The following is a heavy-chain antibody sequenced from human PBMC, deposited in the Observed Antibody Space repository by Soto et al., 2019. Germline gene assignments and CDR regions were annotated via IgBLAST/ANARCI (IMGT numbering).Heavy chain of an antibody. CDR2: ISPSGSP. D-gene: IGHD2-8*01. Sequence: PSETLSITCSFSRGSVSSGGYSWSWIRQAPGKGLEWIGFISPSGSPAYNPSLKSRVSISVDTSNNQISLELSSVTAADTAVYYCTRGVLAWGPGTLVTVSS. J-gene: IGHJ5*02. CDR3: TRGVLA. V-gene: IGHV4-30-2*01. CDR1: RGSVSSGGYS.